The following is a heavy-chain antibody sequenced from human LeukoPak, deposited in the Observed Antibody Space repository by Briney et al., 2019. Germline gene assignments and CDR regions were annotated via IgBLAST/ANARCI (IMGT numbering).Heavy chain of an antibody. CDR3: VRVKSGSISDS. V-gene: IGHV4-39*07. CDR1: GGSISSSNYY. D-gene: IGHD1-26*01. J-gene: IGHJ4*02. Sequence: PSETLSLTCTVSGGSISSSNYYWGWIRQPPGEGLEWIASISYSGSTYYNPSVKSRVAISRDTFKNQFSLSLNSVTAADTAVYYCVRVKSGSISDSWGQGTLVTVSS. CDR2: ISYSGST.